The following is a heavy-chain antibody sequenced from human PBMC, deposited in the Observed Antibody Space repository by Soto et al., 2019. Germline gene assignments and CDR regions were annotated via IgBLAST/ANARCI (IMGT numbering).Heavy chain of an antibody. CDR1: GFIFSNAW. J-gene: IGHJ4*01. V-gene: IGHV3-15*07. CDR3: NTDSYMTSIKVRFDY. D-gene: IGHD2-21*01. Sequence: EVHLVESGGGLVKPGGSLRLSCAASGFIFSNAWINWVRQAPGKGLEWVGRVKSKTDGGTTDFAAPVKGRFAISRDGSKSILSTEINGLNTEDIAIHYCNTDSYMTSIKVRFDYCGHGTLVTVAS. CDR2: VKSKTDGGTT.